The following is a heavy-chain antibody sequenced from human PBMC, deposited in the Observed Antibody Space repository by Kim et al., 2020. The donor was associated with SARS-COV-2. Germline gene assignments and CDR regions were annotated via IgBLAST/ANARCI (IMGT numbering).Heavy chain of an antibody. J-gene: IGHJ4*02. D-gene: IGHD3-10*01. CDR2: IYYSGIT. Sequence: SETLSLICDVSGGSFSGYYYSWIRQSPGRGLEWIGYIYYSGITNYNPSLKSRLTISVDTSKNQFSLKLRSVTAADTAVYYCARAVYGSGSQWDSWGQGTL. CDR1: GGSFSGYY. V-gene: IGHV4-59*13. CDR3: ARAVYGSGSQWDS.